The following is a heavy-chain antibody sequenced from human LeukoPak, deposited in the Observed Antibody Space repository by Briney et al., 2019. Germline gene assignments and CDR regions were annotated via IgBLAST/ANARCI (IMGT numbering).Heavy chain of an antibody. J-gene: IGHJ4*02. CDR1: GGTFSSYA. V-gene: IGHV1-69*13. CDR2: IIPIFGTA. CDR3: ARDRYGGNSGKY. D-gene: IGHD4-23*01. Sequence: ASVKVSCKASGGTFSSYAISWVRQAPGQGLEWMGGIIPIFGTANYAQKFQGRVTITADESTSTAYMELSSLRSEDTAVYYCARDRYGGNSGKYWGQGTLVSVSS.